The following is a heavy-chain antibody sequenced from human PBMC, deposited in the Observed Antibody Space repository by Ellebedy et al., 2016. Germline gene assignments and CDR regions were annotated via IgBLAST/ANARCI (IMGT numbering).Heavy chain of an antibody. V-gene: IGHV3-30-3*01. D-gene: IGHD3-9*01. Sequence: GESLKISCAASGFTFSSYAMHWVRQAPGKGLEWVAVISYDGSNKYYADSVKGRFTISRDNSKNTLYLQMNSLRAEDTAVYYCARDGGDILTGYYHYGMDVWGQGTTVTVSS. CDR3: ARDGGDILTGYYHYGMDV. J-gene: IGHJ6*02. CDR1: GFTFSSYA. CDR2: ISYDGSNK.